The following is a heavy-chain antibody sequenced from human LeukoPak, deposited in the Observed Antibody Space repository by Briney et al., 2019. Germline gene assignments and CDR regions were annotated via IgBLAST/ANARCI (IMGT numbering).Heavy chain of an antibody. CDR3: ARLRQWLFIFDY. D-gene: IGHD3-22*01. J-gene: IGHJ4*02. V-gene: IGHV4-39*01. CDR1: GGSISSSSYY. CDR2: IYYSGST. Sequence: SETLSLTCTVSGGSISSSSYYWGWIRRPPGKGLEWIGSIYYSGSTYYNPSLKSRVTISVDTSKNQFSLKLSSVTATDTAVYYCARLRQWLFIFDYWGQGTLVTVSS.